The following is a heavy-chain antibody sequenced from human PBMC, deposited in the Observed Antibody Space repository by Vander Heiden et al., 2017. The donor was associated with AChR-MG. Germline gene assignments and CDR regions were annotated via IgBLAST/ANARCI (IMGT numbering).Heavy chain of an antibody. CDR2: SRGSGGST. CDR1: GFAFSSYA. J-gene: IGHJ4*02. CDR3: AIYFTLWFGELSPSYFDY. Sequence: EVQLLESGGGLVQPGGSLRLSCAASGFAFSSYAMSWVRQAPGKGLEWVSASRGSGGSTYYADSVKGRFTISRDNSKNTLYLQMNSLRAEDTAVYYCAIYFTLWFGELSPSYFDYWGQGTLVTVSS. D-gene: IGHD3-10*01. V-gene: IGHV3-23*01.